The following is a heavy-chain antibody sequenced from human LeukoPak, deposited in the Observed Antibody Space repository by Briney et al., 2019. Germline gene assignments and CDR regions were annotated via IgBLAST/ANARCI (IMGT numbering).Heavy chain of an antibody. Sequence: GGSLRLSCVAFGFTFSSYAMSWVRQAPGKGLEWVSAISGSGGSTYYADSVKGRFTISRDNSKNTLYLQMNSLRAEDTAVYYCAKALGSGYYYDSSGSPVGYWGQGTLVTVSS. CDR1: GFTFSSYA. J-gene: IGHJ4*02. CDR2: ISGSGGST. V-gene: IGHV3-23*01. D-gene: IGHD3-22*01. CDR3: AKALGSGYYYDSSGSPVGY.